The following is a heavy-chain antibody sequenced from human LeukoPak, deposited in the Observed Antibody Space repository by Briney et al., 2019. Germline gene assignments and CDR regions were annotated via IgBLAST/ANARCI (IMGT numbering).Heavy chain of an antibody. D-gene: IGHD4-23*01. CDR3: ASMYGGNSYFDY. J-gene: IGHJ4*02. V-gene: IGHV1-46*01. CDR1: GYTFTSYY. Sequence: ASVKVSCKASGYTFTSYYMHWVRQAPGQGLEWMGIINPSGGSTGYAQKFQGRVTMTRDTSTSTVYMELSSLRSEDTAVYYCASMYGGNSYFDYWGQGTLVTVSS. CDR2: INPSGGST.